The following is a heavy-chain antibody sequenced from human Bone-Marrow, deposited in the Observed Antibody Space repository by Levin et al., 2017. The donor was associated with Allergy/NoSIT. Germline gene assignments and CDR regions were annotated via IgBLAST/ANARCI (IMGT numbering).Heavy chain of an antibody. V-gene: IGHV1-8*01. CDR2: INPNSGNT. Sequence: GESLKISCKTSGYTFTSYNVYWVRQAPGQGIEWMGYINPNSGNTGYAQKFQGRVSMTRNSSISTAYMELSGLKFEDTAIYYCARGDCYSGSCYGPDWLDPWGQGTQVTVSS. D-gene: IGHD2/OR15-2a*01. CDR1: GYTFTSYN. CDR3: ARGDCYSGSCYGPDWLDP. J-gene: IGHJ5*02.